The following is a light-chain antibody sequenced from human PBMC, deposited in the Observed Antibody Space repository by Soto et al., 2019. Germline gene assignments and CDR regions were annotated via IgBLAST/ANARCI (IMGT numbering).Light chain of an antibody. CDR1: QSVSNNY. J-gene: IGKJ1*01. CDR2: GAS. V-gene: IGKV3-20*01. CDR3: QQYGSSGT. Sequence: IVLTHSPGTLSLSASQGSTLSCSSSQSVSNNYLAWDQQKPGQAPRLLIYGASNRATGIPDRFSGSGSGTDFTLTISRLEPEDFAVYYCQQYGSSGTFGQGTKV.